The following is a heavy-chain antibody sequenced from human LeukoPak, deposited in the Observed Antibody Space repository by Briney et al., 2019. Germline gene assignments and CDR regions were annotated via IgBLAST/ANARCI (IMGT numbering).Heavy chain of an antibody. V-gene: IGHV3-48*01. Sequence: GGSLRLSCAASGFTFNIYSMDWVRQAPGKGLEWVSKITSKSTTIYYADSVKGRFTISRDNAKNSLYLQMNSLRAEDTAVYYCARERGYCAGDSCYGFDYWGQGILVTVPS. CDR2: ITSKSTTI. CDR3: ARERGYCAGDSCYGFDY. D-gene: IGHD2-15*01. CDR1: GFTFNIYS. J-gene: IGHJ4*02.